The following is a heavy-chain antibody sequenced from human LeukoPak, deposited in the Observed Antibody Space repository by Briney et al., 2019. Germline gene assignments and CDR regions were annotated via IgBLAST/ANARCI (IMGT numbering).Heavy chain of an antibody. CDR2: INTDGSST. D-gene: IGHD3-3*01. Sequence: GGSLKLSCAASGFTFSNYWMHWVREAPAKGLVWVSRINTDGSSTSYADSVKGRFTISRDNAKNTLYLQMNSLRAEDTAVYYCGRGDFWSGYQSIDYWGQGTLVTVSS. J-gene: IGHJ4*02. CDR3: GRGDFWSGYQSIDY. V-gene: IGHV3-74*01. CDR1: GFTFSNYW.